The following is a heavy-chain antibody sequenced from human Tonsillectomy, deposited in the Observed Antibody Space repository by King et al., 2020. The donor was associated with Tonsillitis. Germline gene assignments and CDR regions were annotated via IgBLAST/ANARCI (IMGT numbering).Heavy chain of an antibody. J-gene: IGHJ5*02. CDR1: EYSLSNYY. Sequence: VQLVESGAEVKKPGASVKVSCTASEYSLSNYYMHWVRQAPGQGLEWMGVISPSDGGTSYAQKFQGRVTMTRDTSTSTVDMELNSLRSDDTALYYCASGNYYDSRGEGWFDPWGQGTLVTVSS. V-gene: IGHV1-46*03. CDR3: ASGNYYDSRGEGWFDP. CDR2: ISPSDGGT. D-gene: IGHD3-22*01.